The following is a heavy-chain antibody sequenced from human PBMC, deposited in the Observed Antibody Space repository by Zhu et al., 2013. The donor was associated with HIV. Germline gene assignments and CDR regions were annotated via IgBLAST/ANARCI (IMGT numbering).Heavy chain of an antibody. V-gene: IGHV1-2*02. CDR1: GYIFTGYY. J-gene: IGHJ4*02. Sequence: QVQLVQSGAEVKKPGASVKVSCKASGYIFTGYYMHWVRQAPGQGLEWMGWINPNSGGTNFAQKFHGRVTMTRDTSISTAYMELSRLRSDDTAVYYCARVGNYYDSSGPFDYWGQGTLVTVSS. D-gene: IGHD3-22*01. CDR3: ARVGNYYDSSGPFDY. CDR2: INPNSGGT.